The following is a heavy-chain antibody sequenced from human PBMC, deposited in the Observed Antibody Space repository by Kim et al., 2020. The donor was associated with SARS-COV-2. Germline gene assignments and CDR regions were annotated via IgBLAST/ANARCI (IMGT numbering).Heavy chain of an antibody. Sequence: GGSLRLSCAASGFTFSSYSMNWVRQAPGKGLEWVSSISSSSSYIYYADSVKGRFTISRDNAKNSLYLQMNSLRAEDTAVYYCARSGRWLQYYYFDYWGQGTLVTVSS. CDR2: ISSSSSYI. V-gene: IGHV3-21*01. J-gene: IGHJ4*02. CDR1: GFTFSSYS. CDR3: ARSGRWLQYYYFDY. D-gene: IGHD3-10*01.